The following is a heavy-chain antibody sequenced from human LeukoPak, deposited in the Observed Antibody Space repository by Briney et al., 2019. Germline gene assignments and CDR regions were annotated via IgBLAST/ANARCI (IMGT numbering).Heavy chain of an antibody. Sequence: SVKVSCTASGGTFSSYAISWVRQAPGQGLEWMGGIIPIFGTANYAQKFQGRVTITADESTSTAYMELSSLRSDDTAVYYCARKTVVVPAAFLGWFDPWGQGTLVTVSS. CDR2: IIPIFGTA. CDR3: ARKTVVVPAAFLGWFDP. CDR1: GGTFSSYA. D-gene: IGHD2-2*01. J-gene: IGHJ5*02. V-gene: IGHV1-69*13.